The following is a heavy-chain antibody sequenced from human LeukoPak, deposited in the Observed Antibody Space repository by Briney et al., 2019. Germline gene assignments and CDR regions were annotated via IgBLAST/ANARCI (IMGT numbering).Heavy chain of an antibody. CDR3: GTYYYDSSGYSTQVLFDY. J-gene: IGHJ4*02. V-gene: IGHV5-51*01. CDR2: IYPGDSDT. Sequence: GESLKISCKGSGYSFISYWIGWVRQMPGKGLEWMGIIYPGDSDTRYSPSFQGQVTISADKSISTAYLQWSSLKASDTAMYYCGTYYYDSSGYSTQVLFDYWGQGTLVTVSS. D-gene: IGHD3-22*01. CDR1: GYSFISYW.